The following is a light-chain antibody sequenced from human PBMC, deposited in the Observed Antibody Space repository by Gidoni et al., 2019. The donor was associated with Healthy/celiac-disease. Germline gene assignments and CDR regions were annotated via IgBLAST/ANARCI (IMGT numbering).Light chain of an antibody. CDR2: DAS. Sequence: DIQLTQSPPSLTASIGDRGTITCQASQDIKIYLNWYQQKPGKAPNLLIYDASNLHTGVPSRFSGSGSGTNFTLTINSLQPEDVGVYHCQEYDNLLTFGGGTNLQIK. CDR3: QEYDNLLT. CDR1: QDIKIY. J-gene: IGKJ4*01. V-gene: IGKV1-33*01.